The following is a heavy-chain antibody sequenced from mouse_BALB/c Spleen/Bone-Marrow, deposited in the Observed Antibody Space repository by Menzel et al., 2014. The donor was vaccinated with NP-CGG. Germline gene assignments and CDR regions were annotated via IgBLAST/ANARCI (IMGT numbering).Heavy chain of an antibody. CDR1: GYTFTDYV. D-gene: IGHD2-4*01. CDR3: ARYYDYDWYFDV. CDR2: IYPGSGST. V-gene: IGHV1-77*01. Sequence: QVQLKESGPELVKPGASVKMSCKASGYTFTDYVISWVKRGTGQGLEWIGEIYPGSGSTYYNEKFKGKATLTADKSSNTAYMQLSSLTSEDSAVYFCARYYDYDWYFDVWGAGTTVTVSS. J-gene: IGHJ1*01.